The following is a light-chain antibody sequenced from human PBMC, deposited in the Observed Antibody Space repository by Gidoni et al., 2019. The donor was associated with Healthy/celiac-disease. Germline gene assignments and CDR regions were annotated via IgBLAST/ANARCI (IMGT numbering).Light chain of an antibody. CDR2: RNS. CDR3: AAWDDSLSAHYV. J-gene: IGLJ1*01. V-gene: IGLV1-47*01. Sequence: QSVLTQPPSASGTPGQRVTISCSGSSSNIGSNYVYWYQRLPGTAPKLLIYRNSQRPSGVPDRFSGSKSGTSASLAISGLRSEDEADYYCAAWDDSLSAHYVFGTGTKVTVL. CDR1: SSNIGSNY.